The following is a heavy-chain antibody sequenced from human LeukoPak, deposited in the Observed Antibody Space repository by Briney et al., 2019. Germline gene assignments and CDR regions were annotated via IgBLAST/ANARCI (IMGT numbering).Heavy chain of an antibody. J-gene: IGHJ4*02. D-gene: IGHD3-10*01. CDR2: IYHSGST. CDR3: ARGSRYYGSGSSVFDY. Sequence: SQTLSLTCAVSGGSISSGGYSWSWIRQPPGKGLEWIGYIYHSGSTYYNPSLKSRVTISVDRSMNQFSLKLSSVTAADTAVYYCARGSRYYGSGSSVFDYWGQGTLVTVSS. V-gene: IGHV4-30-2*01. CDR1: GGSISSGGYS.